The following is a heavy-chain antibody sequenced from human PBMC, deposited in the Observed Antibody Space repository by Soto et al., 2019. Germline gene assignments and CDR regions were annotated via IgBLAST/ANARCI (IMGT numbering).Heavy chain of an antibody. V-gene: IGHV3-48*02. CDR3: ARFWGSGWYPGGFDY. Sequence: EVQLVESGGGLVQPGGSLRLSCAASGFTFSSYSMNWVRQAPGKGLEWVSYISSSSSTIYYADSVKGRFTISRDNAKNSLYLQMNSLRDEDTGVYYCARFWGSGWYPGGFDYWGQGTLVTVSS. D-gene: IGHD6-19*01. CDR2: ISSSSSTI. J-gene: IGHJ4*02. CDR1: GFTFSSYS.